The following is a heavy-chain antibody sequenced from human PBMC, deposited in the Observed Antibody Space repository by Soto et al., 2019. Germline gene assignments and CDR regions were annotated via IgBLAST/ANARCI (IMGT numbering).Heavy chain of an antibody. V-gene: IGHV1-46*01. CDR3: ARQYCSGGSCYTLDY. CDR2: INPSGGST. CDR1: GYTFTSYY. Sequence: ASVKVSCKASGYTFTSYYMHWVRQAPGQGLEWMGIINPSGGSTSYAQKFQGRVTMTRDTSTSTVYMELSSMRSEDTAVYYCARQYCSGGSCYTLDYWGQGTLVTVSS. J-gene: IGHJ4*02. D-gene: IGHD2-15*01.